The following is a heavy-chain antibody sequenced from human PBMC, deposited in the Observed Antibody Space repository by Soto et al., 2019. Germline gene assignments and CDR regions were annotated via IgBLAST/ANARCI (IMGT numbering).Heavy chain of an antibody. D-gene: IGHD6-13*01. CDR2: IYYSGST. Sequence: QVQLQESGPGLVKPSQTLSLICTVSGGSINSGGYYWSWIRQHPGKGLEWIGYIYYSGSTSYNPFLRSRVTISAGASENQFSLQLSSVTAADTAVYFCARAYSQSGSSSSWVFDSWGQGTLVNVSS. CDR1: GGSINSGGYY. CDR3: ARAYSQSGSSSSWVFDS. J-gene: IGHJ4*02. V-gene: IGHV4-31*03.